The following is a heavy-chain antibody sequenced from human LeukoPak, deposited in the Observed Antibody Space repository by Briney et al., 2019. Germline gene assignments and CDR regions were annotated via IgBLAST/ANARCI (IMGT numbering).Heavy chain of an antibody. CDR3: ARGLGGYTSSQAY. V-gene: IGHV3-30*03. D-gene: IGHD6-13*01. CDR2: ISYDGSNK. Sequence: GGSLRLSCAASGFTFSSYGMHWVRQAPGKGLEWVAFISYDGSNKYYADSVKGRFTISRDKSKNSLYLQMNSLRAEDTAVYYCARGLGGYTSSQAYWGQGTLVTVSS. J-gene: IGHJ4*02. CDR1: GFTFSSYG.